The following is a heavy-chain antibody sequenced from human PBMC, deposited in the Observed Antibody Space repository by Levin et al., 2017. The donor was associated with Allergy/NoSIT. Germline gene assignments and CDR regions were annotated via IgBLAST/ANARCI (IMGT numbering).Heavy chain of an antibody. J-gene: IGHJ4*02. CDR3: AKDHDYGDYDFDS. V-gene: IGHV3-23*01. D-gene: IGHD4-17*01. Sequence: GESLKISCAASGFTFKYYDMGWVRQAPGKGLEWLSGISGSGGTTYYADSVKGRFSISRDNSKNTVYLQMNSLRADDTAVYYCAKDHDYGDYDFDSWGQGTLVTVSS. CDR2: ISGSGGTT. CDR1: GFTFKYYD.